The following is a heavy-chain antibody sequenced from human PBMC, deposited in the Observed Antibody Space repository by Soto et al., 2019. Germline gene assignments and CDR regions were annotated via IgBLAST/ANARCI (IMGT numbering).Heavy chain of an antibody. V-gene: IGHV1-69*06. D-gene: IGHD6-19*01. CDR3: ARQRRKWMVRSYYYGMDV. CDR2: IIPIFGTA. CDR1: GGTFSSYA. Sequence: SVKVSCKASGGTFSSYAISWVRQAPGQGLEWMGGIIPIFGTANYAQKFQGRVTITADKSTSTAYMELNSLRSEDTAVYYCARQRRKWMVRSYYYGMDVWGQGTTATVSS. J-gene: IGHJ6*02.